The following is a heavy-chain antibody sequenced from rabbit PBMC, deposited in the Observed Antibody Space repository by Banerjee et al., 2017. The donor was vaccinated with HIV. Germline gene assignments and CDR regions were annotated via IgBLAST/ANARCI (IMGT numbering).Heavy chain of an antibody. CDR2: INTSSGNT. V-gene: IGHV1S45*01. D-gene: IGHD6-1*01. CDR3: ARDGGYADYGYALNL. J-gene: IGHJ4*01. Sequence: QEQLEESGGGLVKPEGSLTLTCKASGFSFSNRYVMCWVRQAPGKGLEWIACINTSSGNTVYASWAKGRFTISKPSSTTVTLQMTSLTAADTATYFCARDGGYADYGYALNLWGPGTLVTVS. CDR1: GFSFSNRYV.